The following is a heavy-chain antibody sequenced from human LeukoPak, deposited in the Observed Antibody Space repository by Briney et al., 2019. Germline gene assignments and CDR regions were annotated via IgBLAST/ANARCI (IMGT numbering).Heavy chain of an antibody. Sequence: GGSLRLSCAASAFTFTNYSMNWVRQTPGKGLEWVSSISISSSYIYYADSVKGRFTVSRDNAKNSLYLQMNSLRADGTAVYYCAGTYSGTWYSPLDSGGQETLVTVSS. V-gene: IGHV3-21*01. J-gene: IGHJ4*02. CDR3: AGTYSGTWYSPLDS. CDR2: ISISSSYI. CDR1: AFTFTNYS. D-gene: IGHD6-13*01.